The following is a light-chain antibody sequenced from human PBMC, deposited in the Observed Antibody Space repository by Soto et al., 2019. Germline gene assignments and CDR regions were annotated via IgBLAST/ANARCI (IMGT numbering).Light chain of an antibody. CDR1: ESLFGF. Sequence: DIVLTQSPATLSVSPGDTVTLSCRASESLFGFLAWYQQKPGQAPRLLMYGVSTRATGIPARFSGGGSATDFTLNISSLQSADSGFYCCQSYNDWPFASGLGTRLEI. J-gene: IGKJ2*01. CDR3: QSYNDWPFA. V-gene: IGKV3-15*01. CDR2: GVS.